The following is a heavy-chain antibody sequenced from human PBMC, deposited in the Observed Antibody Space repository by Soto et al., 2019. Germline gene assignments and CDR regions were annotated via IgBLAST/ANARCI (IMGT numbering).Heavy chain of an antibody. Sequence: ASVKVSCTASGGTFSSYTISWVRQAPGQGLEWMGRIIPILGIANYAQKFQGRVTITADKSTSTAYMELSNLTSEDTAVYYCARPRWGDSSGFWLYWGQGTQVTVSS. CDR1: GGTFSSYT. D-gene: IGHD3-22*01. CDR2: IIPILGIA. CDR3: ARPRWGDSSGFWLY. J-gene: IGHJ4*02. V-gene: IGHV1-69*02.